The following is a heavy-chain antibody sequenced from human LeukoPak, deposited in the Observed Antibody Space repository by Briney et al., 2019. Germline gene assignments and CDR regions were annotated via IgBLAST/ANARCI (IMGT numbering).Heavy chain of an antibody. CDR1: GYTFTSYY. Sequence: ASVKVSCKASGYTFTSYYMHWVRQAPGQGLEWMGIINPSGGSTSYAQKFQGRVTMTRDMSTSTVYMELSSLRSEDTAVYYCARDQEVGYSWFDPWGQGTLVTVSS. D-gene: IGHD2-15*01. J-gene: IGHJ5*02. V-gene: IGHV1-46*01. CDR2: INPSGGST. CDR3: ARDQEVGYSWFDP.